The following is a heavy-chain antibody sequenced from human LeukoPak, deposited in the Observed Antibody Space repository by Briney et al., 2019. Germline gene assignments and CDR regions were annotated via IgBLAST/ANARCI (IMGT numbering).Heavy chain of an antibody. CDR1: GFTFSSYE. CDR3: ARDYGDYLGYYYYGMDV. CDR2: ISSSGSTI. D-gene: IGHD4-17*01. J-gene: IGHJ6*02. Sequence: GGSLRLSCAASGFTFSSYEMNWVRQAPGKGLEWVSYISSSGSTIYHADSVKGRFTISRDNAKNSLYLQMNSLRAEDTAVYYCARDYGDYLGYYYYGMDVWGQGTTVTVSS. V-gene: IGHV3-48*03.